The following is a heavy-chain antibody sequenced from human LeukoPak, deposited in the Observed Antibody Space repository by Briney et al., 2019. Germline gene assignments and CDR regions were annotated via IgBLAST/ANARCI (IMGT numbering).Heavy chain of an antibody. Sequence: GGSLRLSCAASGFTFSSYGMHWVRQAPGKGLEWVAVISYDGSKTYYADSVKGRFSISRDNSENTLYLQMDSLRAEDTAVYYCASNRGSDYWGQGTLVTVSS. CDR3: ASNRGSDY. CDR1: GFTFSSYG. V-gene: IGHV3-30*03. D-gene: IGHD1-14*01. J-gene: IGHJ4*02. CDR2: ISYDGSKT.